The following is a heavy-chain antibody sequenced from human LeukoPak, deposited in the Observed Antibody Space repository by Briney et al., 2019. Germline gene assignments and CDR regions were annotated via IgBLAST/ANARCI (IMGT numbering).Heavy chain of an antibody. Sequence: GGSLRLSCAASGFTFSSQWMHWVRQAPGKGLVWVSRIHSDGSAINYAESVKGRFTISRDNDKKTLYLQRNSLSGEDTAVYYCARDAGTFVVRKLDLSLNLFHPWGQGTLVTVSS. V-gene: IGHV3-74*01. D-gene: IGHD2-15*01. CDR2: IHSDGSAI. CDR3: ARDAGTFVVRKLDLSLNLFHP. CDR1: GFTFSSQW. J-gene: IGHJ5*02.